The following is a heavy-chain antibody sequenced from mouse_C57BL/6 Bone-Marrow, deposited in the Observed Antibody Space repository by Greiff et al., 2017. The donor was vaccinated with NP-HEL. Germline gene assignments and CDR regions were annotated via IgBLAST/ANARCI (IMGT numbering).Heavy chain of an antibody. CDR2: IYPGSGST. J-gene: IGHJ4*01. CDR3: ATYYDSHYYAMDD. CDR1: GYTFTSYW. D-gene: IGHD2-4*01. Sequence: QVQLQQPGAELVKPGASVKMSCKASGYTFTSYWITWVKQRPGQGLEWIGDIYPGSGSTNYNEKFKSKATLTVDTSSSTAYMQLSSLTSEDSAVYYCATYYDSHYYAMDDWGQGTSVTVSS. V-gene: IGHV1-55*01.